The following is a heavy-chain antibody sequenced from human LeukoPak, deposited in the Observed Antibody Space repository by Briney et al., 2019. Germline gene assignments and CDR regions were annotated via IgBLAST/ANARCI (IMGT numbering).Heavy chain of an antibody. D-gene: IGHD6-19*01. V-gene: IGHV1-18*01. J-gene: IGHJ4*02. CDR2: ISAYNGNT. CDR3: ARDIAVAGYFDY. CDR1: GYTFTSYG. Sequence: ASVKVSCKAAGYTFTSYGISWVRQAPGQGLEWMGWISAYNGNTNYAQKLQGRVTMTTDTSTSTAYMELRSLRSDDTAVYYCARDIAVAGYFDYWGQGTLVTVSS.